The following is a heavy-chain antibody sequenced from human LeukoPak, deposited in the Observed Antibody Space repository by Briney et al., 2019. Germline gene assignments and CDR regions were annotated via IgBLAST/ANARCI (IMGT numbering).Heavy chain of an antibody. V-gene: IGHV3-23*01. CDR1: GFTFSSYA. CDR3: ATDIPGIAAAGTGDFQH. D-gene: IGHD6-13*01. J-gene: IGHJ1*01. Sequence: GGSLRLSCAASGFTFSSYAMSWVRQAPGKGLEWVSAISGSGGSTYYADSVKGRFTISRDNPKNTLYLQMNSLRAEDTAVYYCATDIPGIAAAGTGDFQHWGQGTLVTVSS. CDR2: ISGSGGST.